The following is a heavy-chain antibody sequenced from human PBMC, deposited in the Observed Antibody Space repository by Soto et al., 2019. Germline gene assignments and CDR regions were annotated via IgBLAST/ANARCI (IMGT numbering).Heavy chain of an antibody. CDR3: AQARVSALSRGVISFDP. Sequence: SETLSLTCSVSGGSITDNYWTWIRQSPGKGLEWVGYIYYTGITNYNPSLKRRVTISLDRSKNQFSLKLDSVTAADTAVYYCAQARVSALSRGVISFDPWGQGTLVTVSS. D-gene: IGHD3-10*01. V-gene: IGHV4-59*01. J-gene: IGHJ5*02. CDR1: GGSITDNY. CDR2: IYYTGIT.